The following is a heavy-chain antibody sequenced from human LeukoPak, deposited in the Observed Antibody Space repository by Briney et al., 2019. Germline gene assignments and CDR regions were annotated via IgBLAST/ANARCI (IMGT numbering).Heavy chain of an antibody. V-gene: IGHV4-39*07. CDR3: ARDGARDYYDSSGYYYFDY. D-gene: IGHD3-22*01. Sequence: SETLSLTCTVSGGSISSSSYYWGWSRQPPGKGLEGIGSIYYSGSTYYNPSLKSRVTISVDTSKNQFSLKLSSVTAADTAVYYCARDGARDYYDSSGYYYFDYWGQGTLVTVSS. J-gene: IGHJ4*02. CDR2: IYYSGST. CDR1: GGSISSSSYY.